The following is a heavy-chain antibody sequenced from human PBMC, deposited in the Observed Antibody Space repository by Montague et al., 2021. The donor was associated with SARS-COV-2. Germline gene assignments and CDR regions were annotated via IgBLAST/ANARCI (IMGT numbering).Heavy chain of an antibody. CDR1: GGSISSYY. CDR3: ARDRGSAADKALDI. V-gene: IGHV4-4*07. CDR2: THTSGST. D-gene: IGHD6-13*01. J-gene: IGHJ4*02. Sequence: SETLSLTCTVSGGSISSYYWSWIRQPAGKGLELIGRTHTSGSTNYNSSXXRRVTMSIETSKNKFSLMLSAVTAADTDVYYCARDRGSAADKALDIWGQGTLVTVSS.